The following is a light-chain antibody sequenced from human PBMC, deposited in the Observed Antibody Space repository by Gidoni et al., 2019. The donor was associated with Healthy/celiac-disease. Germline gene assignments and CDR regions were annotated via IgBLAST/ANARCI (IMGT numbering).Light chain of an antibody. CDR3: SSYTSSSTGVV. V-gene: IGLV2-14*01. CDR1: SSDVGGYNY. CDR2: DVS. Sequence: QSALTQPASVSGSPGPSITISCTGTSSDVGGYNYVSRYQQHPGKAPKLMIYDVSNRPSGVSNRFSGSKSGNTASLTISGLQAEDEADYYCSSYTSSSTGVVFGGGTKLTVL. J-gene: IGLJ2*01.